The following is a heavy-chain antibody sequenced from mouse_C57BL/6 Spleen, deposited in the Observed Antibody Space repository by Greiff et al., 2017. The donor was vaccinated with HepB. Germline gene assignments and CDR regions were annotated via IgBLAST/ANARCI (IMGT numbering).Heavy chain of an antibody. CDR1: GFSFNTYA. CDR2: IRSKSNNYAT. D-gene: IGHD2-1*01. V-gene: IGHV10-1*01. Sequence: EVQRVESGGGLVQPKGSLKLSCAASGFSFNTYAMNWVRQAPGKGLEWVARIRSKSNNYATYYADSVKDRFTISRDDSESMLYLQMNNLKTEDTAMYYCVRHGLYWDYAMDYWGQGTSVTVSS. J-gene: IGHJ4*01. CDR3: VRHGLYWDYAMDY.